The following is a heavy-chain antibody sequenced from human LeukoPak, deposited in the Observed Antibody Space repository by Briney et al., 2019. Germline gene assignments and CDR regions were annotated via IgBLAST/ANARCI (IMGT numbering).Heavy chain of an antibody. V-gene: IGHV4-34*01. CDR1: GGSFSGYY. Sequence: SETLSLTCAVYGGSFSGYYWSWIRQPPGKGLEWIGGINHSGSTNYNPSLKSRVSISVNSSNNQFYLKVSSVTAADTAVYYGSKGRGTGACLYWGQGNLGTVSS. J-gene: IGHJ4*02. CDR3: SKGRGTGACLY. D-gene: IGHD6-13*01. CDR2: INHSGST.